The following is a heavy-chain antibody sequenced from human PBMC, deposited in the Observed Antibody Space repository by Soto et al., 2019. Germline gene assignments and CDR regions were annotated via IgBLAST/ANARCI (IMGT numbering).Heavy chain of an antibody. D-gene: IGHD1-26*01. J-gene: IGHJ4*02. CDR1: GFTFSTYA. CDR2: ISGRGDNT. Sequence: EVQLLESGGGLVQPGGSLRLSCTASGFTFSTYAMNWVRQAPGKGLEWVSVISGRGDNTYYADSVKGRFAISRDNSQNTLFLQLNSLRAEDTAVYYCAKGGYSGSHYDLDYWGQGSLVTVSS. V-gene: IGHV3-23*01. CDR3: AKGGYSGSHYDLDY.